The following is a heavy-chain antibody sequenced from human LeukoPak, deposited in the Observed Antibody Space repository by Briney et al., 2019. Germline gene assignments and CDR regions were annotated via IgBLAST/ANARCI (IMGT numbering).Heavy chain of an antibody. J-gene: IGHJ4*02. CDR2: IIPTLNIP. Sequence: SVKVSCKASGGTFSSHSINWLRQAPGQGLEWMGRIIPTLNIPNYAQKFQGRVTLTADKSTSTAYMELSSLTSEDMAVYYCARGRLEWATYFDSWGQGTLVTVSS. CDR3: ARGRLEWATYFDS. V-gene: IGHV1-69*02. CDR1: GGTFSSHS. D-gene: IGHD3-3*01.